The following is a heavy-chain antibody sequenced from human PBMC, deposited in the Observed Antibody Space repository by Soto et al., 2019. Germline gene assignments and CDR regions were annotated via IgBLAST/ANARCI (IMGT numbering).Heavy chain of an antibody. J-gene: IGHJ5*02. CDR1: GFTFRNHG. D-gene: IGHD2-2*01. CDR2: IWYDGSEK. Sequence: GGSLRLSCAASGFTFRNHGMHWVRLAPGKGLEWVAVIWYDGSEKYYADSVKGRFTISRDNSKNILYLQMNSLRGEDTAVYYCARDLGWPAARFDPWGQGTIVTVSS. CDR3: ARDLGWPAARFDP. V-gene: IGHV3-33*01.